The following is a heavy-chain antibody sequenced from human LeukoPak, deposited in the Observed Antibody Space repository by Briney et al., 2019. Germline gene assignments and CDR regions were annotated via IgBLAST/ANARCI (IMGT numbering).Heavy chain of an antibody. Sequence: PGGSLRLSCEASGFTFSNYPMNWVRQAPGKGLEWVSSISSSSSYIYYADSVKGRFTISRDNAKNSLYLQMNSLRAEDTAVYYCARICSSTSCPAAAWGQGTLVTVSS. CDR1: GFTFSNYP. CDR3: ARICSSTSCPAAA. V-gene: IGHV3-21*01. J-gene: IGHJ4*02. CDR2: ISSSSSYI. D-gene: IGHD2-2*01.